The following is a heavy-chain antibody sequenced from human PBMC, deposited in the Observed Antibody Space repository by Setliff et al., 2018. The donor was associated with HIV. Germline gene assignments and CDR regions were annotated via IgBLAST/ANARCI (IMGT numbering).Heavy chain of an antibody. J-gene: IGHJ4*02. CDR3: ARDLFPYYHDSRPYYPPAY. V-gene: IGHV4-59*12. CDR1: GGSSSSGY. D-gene: IGHD3-22*01. CDR2: IHNSGRT. Sequence: SETLSLTCAVSGGSSSSGYWSWIRQPPGKGLEWLGYIHNSGRTSYNPSLRSRLSMSVDTPNNQLSLQLSSVTAEDTAMYYCARDLFPYYHDSRPYYPPAYWGQGTLVTVSS.